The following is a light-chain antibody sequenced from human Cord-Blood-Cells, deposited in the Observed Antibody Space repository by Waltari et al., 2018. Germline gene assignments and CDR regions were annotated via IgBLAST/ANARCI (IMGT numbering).Light chain of an antibody. J-gene: IGLJ3*02. CDR3: QSYDSSLSGSV. V-gene: IGLV1-40*01. CDR1: SPNIGAGYL. CDR2: GNS. Sequence: QSVLTQPPSVSGAPGQRATISCTGSSPNIGAGYLVHWYQQLPGTAPKLLIYGNSNRPSGVPDRFSGSKSGTSASRAITGLQAEDEADYYCQSYDSSLSGSVFGGGTKLTVL.